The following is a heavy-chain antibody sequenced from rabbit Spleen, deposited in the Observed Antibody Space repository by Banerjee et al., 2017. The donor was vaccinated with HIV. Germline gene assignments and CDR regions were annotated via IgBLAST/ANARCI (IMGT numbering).Heavy chain of an antibody. CDR3: ARGIVYGYAGDTYPPYGMDL. D-gene: IGHD6-1*01. V-gene: IGHV1S45*01. CDR1: GFSFSSSDY. J-gene: IGHJ6*01. Sequence: QQQLEESGGGLVKPEGSLALTCKASGFSFSSSDYICWVRQAPGKGLEWIACIYGGSSDSTYYASWAKGRFTISKTSSTTVTLQMTSLTAADTATYFCARGIVYGYAGDTYPPYGMDLWGPGTLVTVS. CDR2: IYGGSSDST.